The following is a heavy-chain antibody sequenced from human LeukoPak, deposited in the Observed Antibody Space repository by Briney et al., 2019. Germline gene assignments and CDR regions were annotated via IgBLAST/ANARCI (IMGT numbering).Heavy chain of an antibody. CDR1: GFTFSSYG. D-gene: IGHD4-17*01. CDR3: ARDRGSYGDYPPR. J-gene: IGHJ4*02. V-gene: IGHV3-33*01. Sequence: GGSLRLSCAASGFTFSSYGMHWVRQAPGKGLEWVAVIWYDGSNKYYADSVKGRFTISRDNAKNTLYLQMNSLRDEDTAVYYCARDRGSYGDYPPRWGQGTLVTVSS. CDR2: IWYDGSNK.